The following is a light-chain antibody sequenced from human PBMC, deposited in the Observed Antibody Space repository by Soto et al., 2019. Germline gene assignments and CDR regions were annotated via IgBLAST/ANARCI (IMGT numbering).Light chain of an antibody. J-gene: IGKJ1*01. CDR1: QSVSGSY. V-gene: IGKV3-20*01. CDR3: QQYNGWPWT. CDR2: DAS. Sequence: EIVMTQSPGTLSLSPGEVATLSCRASQSVSGSYLAWYQQKPGQAPRLLIYDASNRATGIPVRFSGSGSGTDYTLTVSSLEPEDFAVYYCQQYNGWPWTFGQGTKVDIK.